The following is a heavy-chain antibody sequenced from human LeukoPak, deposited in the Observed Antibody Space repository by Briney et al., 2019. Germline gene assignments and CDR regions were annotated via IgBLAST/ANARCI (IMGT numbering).Heavy chain of an antibody. CDR3: ARQAIFGVGDAFDI. J-gene: IGHJ3*02. CDR1: GGSISSSSYY. V-gene: IGHV4-39*01. D-gene: IGHD3-3*01. Sequence: SETLSLTCTVSGGSISSSSYYWGWIRQPPGKGLEWIGSIYYSGSTYYNPSLKSRVTISVDTSKNQFSLKLSSVTAADTAVYYCARQAIFGVGDAFDIWGQGTMVTVSS. CDR2: IYYSGST.